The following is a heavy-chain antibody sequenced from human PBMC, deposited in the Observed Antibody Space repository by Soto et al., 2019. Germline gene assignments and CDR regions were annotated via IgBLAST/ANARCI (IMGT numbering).Heavy chain of an antibody. J-gene: IGHJ4*02. CDR3: ARDPAGDDILTGYYNYFDY. V-gene: IGHV6-1*01. D-gene: IGHD3-9*01. Sequence: QSQTLSLTCAISGDSVSSNSAAWNWIRQSPSRGLEWLGRTYYRSKWYNDYAVSVKSRITINPDTSKNQFSLQLNSVTPEDTAVYYCARDPAGDDILTGYYNYFDYWGQGTLVTVSS. CDR2: TYYRSKWYN. CDR1: GDSVSSNSAA.